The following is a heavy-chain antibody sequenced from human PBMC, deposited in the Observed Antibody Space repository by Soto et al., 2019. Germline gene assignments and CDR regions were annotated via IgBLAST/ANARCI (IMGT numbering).Heavy chain of an antibody. CDR3: AKIPTKYDYTNH. Sequence: GGSLRLSCAASGFIFYDYAMHWVRQVPGKGLEWVSGISWNSGSIGYADSVKGRVTISRDNAKKLLYLQMNRLRAEDTALYYCAKIPTKYDYTNHWGQGTLVTVSS. D-gene: IGHD4-4*01. CDR1: GFIFYDYA. V-gene: IGHV3-9*01. J-gene: IGHJ4*02. CDR2: ISWNSGSI.